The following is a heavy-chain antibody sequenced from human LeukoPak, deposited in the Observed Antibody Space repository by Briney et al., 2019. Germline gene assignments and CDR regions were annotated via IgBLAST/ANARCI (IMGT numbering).Heavy chain of an antibody. J-gene: IGHJ4*02. D-gene: IGHD6-13*01. CDR2: INYSGST. CDR3: ARVTPRAAAGTRDGFDY. CDR1: GGFISSYY. Sequence: SETLSLTCTASGGFISSYYWTWIRQPPGKGLEWIGYINYSGSTNYNPDLKRRVTITVDTSNNQFPLQLSPVTTADHAVDYFARVTPRAAAGTRDGFDYWGEGTLVTVSS. V-gene: IGHV4-59*01.